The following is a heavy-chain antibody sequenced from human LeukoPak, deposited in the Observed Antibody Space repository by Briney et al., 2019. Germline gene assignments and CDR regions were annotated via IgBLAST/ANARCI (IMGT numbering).Heavy chain of an antibody. CDR3: ARGLYGGNPLRFDP. Sequence: ASVKVSCKASGGTFSSYAISWVRQAPGQGLEWMGGIIPIFGTANYAQKFQGRVTITADESTSTAYMELSSLGSEDTAVYYCARGLYGGNPLRFDPWGQGTLVTVSS. D-gene: IGHD4-23*01. V-gene: IGHV1-69*13. CDR2: IIPIFGTA. J-gene: IGHJ5*02. CDR1: GGTFSSYA.